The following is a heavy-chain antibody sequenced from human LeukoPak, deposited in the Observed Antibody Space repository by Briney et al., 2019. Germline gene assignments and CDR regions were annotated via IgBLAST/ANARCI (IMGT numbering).Heavy chain of an antibody. CDR1: GFTFSDYY. CDR3: ARSGGDQITGTTTDY. J-gene: IGHJ4*02. D-gene: IGHD1-20*01. Sequence: PGGSLRLSCATSGFTFSDYYMSWIRQAPGKGLEWVSGINWNGGSTGYADSVKGRFTISRDNAKNSLYLQMNSLRAEDTALYYCARSGGDQITGTTTDYWGQGTLVTVSS. V-gene: IGHV3-20*04. CDR2: INWNGGST.